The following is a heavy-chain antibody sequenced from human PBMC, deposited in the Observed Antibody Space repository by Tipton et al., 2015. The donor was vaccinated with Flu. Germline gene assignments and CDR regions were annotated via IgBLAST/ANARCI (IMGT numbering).Heavy chain of an antibody. Sequence: TLSLTCTVSGGSNSSGSYYWSWIRQPAGKGLEWIGRIYTSGSTNYNPSLKSRVTISVDTSKNQFSLKLSSVTAADTAVYYCARGGQWLDEYFQHWGQGTLVTVSS. CDR3: ARGGQWLDEYFQH. D-gene: IGHD6-19*01. CDR1: GGSNSSGSYY. J-gene: IGHJ1*01. V-gene: IGHV4-61*02. CDR2: IYTSGST.